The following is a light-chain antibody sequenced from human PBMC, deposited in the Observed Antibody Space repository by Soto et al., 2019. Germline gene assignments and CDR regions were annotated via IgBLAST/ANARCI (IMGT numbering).Light chain of an antibody. J-gene: IGKJ2*01. V-gene: IGKV3-15*01. CDR2: DAS. CDR1: QSISRT. CDR3: HQYNSWPPGT. Sequence: EILSTQSPAILSVSPVEIATISFMSSQSISRTLAWYQQKPGQAPRLLISDASTRATGIPARFSGSGSGTEFTLTISSLQSEDFALYYCHQYNSWPPGTFGQGTKVDIK.